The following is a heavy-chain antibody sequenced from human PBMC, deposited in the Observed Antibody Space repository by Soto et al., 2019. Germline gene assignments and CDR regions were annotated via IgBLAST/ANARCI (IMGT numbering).Heavy chain of an antibody. D-gene: IGHD3-10*01. CDR1: GESVSSNSAA. Sequence: PTQTLSLTCAISGESVSSNSAAWNWIRQSPSRGLEWLGRTYYRSKWYNDYAVSVKSRITINPDTSKNQFSLQLNSVTPEDTAVYYCARKLLWFDEEDRSSYYYGMDVWGQGTTVTVSS. V-gene: IGHV6-1*01. CDR3: ARKLLWFDEEDRSSYYYGMDV. J-gene: IGHJ6*02. CDR2: TYYRSKWYN.